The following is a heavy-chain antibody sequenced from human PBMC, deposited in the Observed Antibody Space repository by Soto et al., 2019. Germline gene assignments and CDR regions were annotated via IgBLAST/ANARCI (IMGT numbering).Heavy chain of an antibody. CDR1: GGSISSGGYY. CDR3: ARSGDHRPGVFFGMDV. CDR2: IYYSGST. J-gene: IGHJ6*02. D-gene: IGHD2-21*02. V-gene: IGHV4-31*03. Sequence: LSLTCTVSGGSISSGGYYWSWIRQHPGKGLEWIGYIYYSGSTYYNPSLKSRVTISVDTSKNQFSLKLSSVTAADTAVYYCARSGDHRPGVFFGMDVWGQGTTVTVAS.